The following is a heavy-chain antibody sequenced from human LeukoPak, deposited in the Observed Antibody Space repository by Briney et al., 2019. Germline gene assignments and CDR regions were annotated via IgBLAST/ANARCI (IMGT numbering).Heavy chain of an antibody. CDR3: ARGKGFVGHFDF. CDR1: GGSFTNNA. Sequence: SVKVSCKVSGGSFTNNAISWVRQAPGQGPEWMGRILPIFGTAEYAERFQGRLTITADKSTTTAYMELTSLKIEDTALYFCARGKGFVGHFDFWGQGTLVSVSS. J-gene: IGHJ4*02. CDR2: ILPIFGTA. V-gene: IGHV1-69*06. D-gene: IGHD3-3*01.